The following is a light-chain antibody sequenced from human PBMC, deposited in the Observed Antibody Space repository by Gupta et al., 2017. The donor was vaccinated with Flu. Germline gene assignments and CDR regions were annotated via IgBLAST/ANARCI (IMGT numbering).Light chain of an antibody. V-gene: IGKV2-30*01. J-gene: IGKJ2*01. CDR3: MQGTHWPLYT. CDR2: KVS. Sequence: TLGQPASISCRSSQCLLYSDGNTYLSWFQQRPGQSPRRLIYKVSNRDSGVPDRFSGSGSDTEFTLKIDKVEAEDLGVYYCMQGTHWPLYTFGQGTILEIK. CDR1: QCLLYSDGNTY.